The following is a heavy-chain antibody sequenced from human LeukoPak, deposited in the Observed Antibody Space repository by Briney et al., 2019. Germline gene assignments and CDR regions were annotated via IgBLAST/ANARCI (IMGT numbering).Heavy chain of an antibody. CDR3: ARYPHAFDV. V-gene: IGHV4-38-2*01. CDR2: IHHSGST. Sequence: PSETLSLTCAVSGYSISSGYYWGWIRQPPGKGLEWIASIHHSGSTYYNSSLKSRTTISMDTSKNQFSLKLTSLTAADTAIYFCARYPHAFDVWGQAIMVTVSS. CDR1: GYSISSGYY. J-gene: IGHJ3*01.